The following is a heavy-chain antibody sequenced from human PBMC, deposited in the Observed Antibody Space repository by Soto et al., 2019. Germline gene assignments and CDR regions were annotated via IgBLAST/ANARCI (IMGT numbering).Heavy chain of an antibody. CDR3: ATEMGASRGPFDN. Sequence: GGSLRLSCVISLFPFGANAMSWVRQAPGKGLEWVSGLSNTGRRTYYADSVKGRFTISRDNSENTVYLQMNSLRVEDTAVYYCATEMGASRGPFDNWGQGTLVTVSS. CDR2: LSNTGRRT. D-gene: IGHD3-10*01. J-gene: IGHJ4*02. V-gene: IGHV3-23*01. CDR1: LFPFGANA.